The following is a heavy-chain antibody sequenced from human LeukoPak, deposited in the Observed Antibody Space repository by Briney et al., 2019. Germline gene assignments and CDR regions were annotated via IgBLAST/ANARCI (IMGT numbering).Heavy chain of an antibody. CDR3: ARIQVAESGDAFDI. J-gene: IGHJ3*02. D-gene: IGHD2-15*01. Sequence: PGGSLRLSCAASGFTFSSYEMNWVRQAPGKGLEWVSYTSSSGSTIYYADSVKGRFTIPRDNAKNSLYLQMNSLRAEDTAVYYCARIQVAESGDAFDIWGQGTMVTLSS. V-gene: IGHV3-48*03. CDR1: GFTFSSYE. CDR2: TSSSGSTI.